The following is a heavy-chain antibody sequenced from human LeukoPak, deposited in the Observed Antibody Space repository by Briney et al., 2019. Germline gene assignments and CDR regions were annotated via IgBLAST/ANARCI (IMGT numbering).Heavy chain of an antibody. J-gene: IGHJ3*02. CDR3: ARVASTTRRHDSFDI. CDR2: INPNSGGT. Sequence: ASVKVSCKASGYTFTSYAMNWVRQAPGQGLEWMGWINPNSGGTNFAQKFQGRVTMARDTSISTAYMELSRLRSDDTAVYYCARVASTTRRHDSFDIWGQGTLVTVSS. V-gene: IGHV1-2*02. CDR1: GYTFTSYA. D-gene: IGHD1-1*01.